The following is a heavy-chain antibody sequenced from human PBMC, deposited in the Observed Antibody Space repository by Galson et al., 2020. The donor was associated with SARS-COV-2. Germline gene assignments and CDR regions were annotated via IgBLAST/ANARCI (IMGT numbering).Heavy chain of an antibody. CDR3: ARVNGYCSSSRCYAVWFDP. D-gene: IGHD2-2*03. CDR1: GGSINSGGYY. V-gene: IGHV4-31*01. Sequence: SETLSLTCTVSGGSINSGGYYWSWIRQHPGKGLEWIGYIDYSGSAYYNPSLKSLVSMSVDTSENQFSLKLSSVTAADTAVYYCARVNGYCSSSRCYAVWFDPWGQGTLVTVSS. J-gene: IGHJ5*02. CDR2: IDYSGSA.